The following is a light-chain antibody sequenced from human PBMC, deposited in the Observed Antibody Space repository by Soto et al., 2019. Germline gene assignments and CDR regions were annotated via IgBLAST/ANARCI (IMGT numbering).Light chain of an antibody. CDR3: WV. CDR2: EGG. Sequence: QSALTQPASVSGSPGQSITLSCSGARRDIGSYNLVSWYQQHPGKVPKLMIYEGGKRPSGISNRFSGSRSGNLASLSISGHQAEDESDSSLWVFGGGTKLTVL. CDR1: RRDIGSYNL. J-gene: IGLJ3*02. V-gene: IGLV2-23*01.